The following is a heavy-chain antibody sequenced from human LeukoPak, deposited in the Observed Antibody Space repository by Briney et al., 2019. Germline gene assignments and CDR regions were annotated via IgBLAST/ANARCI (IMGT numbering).Heavy chain of an antibody. CDR3: AREGEYCSGGSCYLNWFDP. J-gene: IGHJ5*02. CDR2: IYYSGST. CDR1: GGSISTYY. Sequence: SETLSLTCTVSGGSISTYYWSWIRQPPGKGLEWIGYIYYSGSTYYNPSLKSRVTISVDTSKNQFSLKLSSVTAADTAVYYCAREGEYCSGGSCYLNWFDPWGQGTLVTVSS. V-gene: IGHV4-59*12. D-gene: IGHD2-15*01.